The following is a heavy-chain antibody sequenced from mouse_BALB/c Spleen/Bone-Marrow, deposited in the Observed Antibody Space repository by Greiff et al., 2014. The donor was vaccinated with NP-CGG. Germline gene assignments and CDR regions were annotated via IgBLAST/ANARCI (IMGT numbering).Heavy chain of an antibody. D-gene: IGHD2-14*01. V-gene: IGHV5-4*02. CDR1: GFTFSDYY. CDR2: ISDGGSYT. Sequence: EVKLEESGGGLVKPGGSLRLSCAASGFTFSDYYMYRVRQTPEKRLEWVATISDGGSYTYYPDSVKGRLTISRDIAKNNLYLQMSSLKSEDTAMYYCARDRGVQGYAMDYWGQGTSVTVSS. J-gene: IGHJ4*01. CDR3: ARDRGVQGYAMDY.